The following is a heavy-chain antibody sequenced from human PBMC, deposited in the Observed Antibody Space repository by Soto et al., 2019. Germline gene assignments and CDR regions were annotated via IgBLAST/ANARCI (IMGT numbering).Heavy chain of an antibody. D-gene: IGHD3-10*01. J-gene: IGHJ3*01. V-gene: IGHV6-1*01. Sequence: PSPTLSITCAIPVDSVSCDITSLNWIRQSPSRGLEWLGRTYYRSKWFHDYAASVKSRITINPDTYKNQFSLELNSMTPEDTAVYYCARGNALDVWGQGTVVTVSS. CDR2: TYYRSKWFH. CDR3: ARGNALDV. CDR1: VDSVSCDITS.